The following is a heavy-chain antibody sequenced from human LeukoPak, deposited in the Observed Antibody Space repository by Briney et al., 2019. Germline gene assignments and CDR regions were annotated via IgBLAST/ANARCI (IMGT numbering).Heavy chain of an antibody. D-gene: IGHD6-19*01. Sequence: GGSLRLSCAASGFTFSSYAMSWVRQAPGKGLKWVSAISGSGGSTYYADSVKGRFTISRDNSKNTLYLQMNSLRAEDTAVYYCAKVSHPNSSGWYAIQTYWGQGTLVTVSS. J-gene: IGHJ4*02. V-gene: IGHV3-23*01. CDR1: GFTFSSYA. CDR3: AKVSHPNSSGWYAIQTY. CDR2: ISGSGGST.